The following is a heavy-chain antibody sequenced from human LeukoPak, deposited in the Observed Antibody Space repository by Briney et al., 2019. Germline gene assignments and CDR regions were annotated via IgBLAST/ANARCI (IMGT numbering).Heavy chain of an antibody. V-gene: IGHV1-18*01. CDR1: GYTFTSYG. CDR2: ISAYNGNT. Sequence: ASVKVSCKASGYTFTSYGISWVRQAPGQGLEWMGWISAYNGNTNYAQKLQGRVTMTTDTSTSTAYMELRSLRSDDTAVYYCARDMYYYGSGSYSGWSDPWGQGTLVTVSS. D-gene: IGHD3-10*01. J-gene: IGHJ5*02. CDR3: ARDMYYYGSGSYSGWSDP.